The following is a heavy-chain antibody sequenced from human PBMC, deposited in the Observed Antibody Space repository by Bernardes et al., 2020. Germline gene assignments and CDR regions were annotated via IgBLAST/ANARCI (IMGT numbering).Heavy chain of an antibody. D-gene: IGHD2-21*02. CDR1: GFTFNTYS. Sequence: GSLRLSCATSGFTFNTYSLSWVRQAPGKGLEWVSSVSHSNDYKYYADSVKGRFTISRDNAKNSLDLQMDTLRAEDTAVYYCAGGYCGGDCYVLESWGQGALVIVSS. CDR2: VSHSNDYK. J-gene: IGHJ4*02. CDR3: AGGYCGGDCYVLES. V-gene: IGHV3-21*01.